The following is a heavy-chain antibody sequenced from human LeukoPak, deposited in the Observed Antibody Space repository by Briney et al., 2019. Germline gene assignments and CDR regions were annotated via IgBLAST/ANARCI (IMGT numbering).Heavy chain of an antibody. D-gene: IGHD3-9*01. V-gene: IGHV3-33*06. CDR2: IWYDGSNK. CDR3: AKDQAYYDILTGEPY. CDR1: GFTFSAYG. J-gene: IGHJ4*02. Sequence: GGSLRLSCAASGFTFSAYGMHWVRQAPGKGLEWVAVIWYDGSNKYYADSVKGRFTISRDNSKNTLYLQMNSLRAEDTAVYYCAKDQAYYDILTGEPYWGQGTLVTVSS.